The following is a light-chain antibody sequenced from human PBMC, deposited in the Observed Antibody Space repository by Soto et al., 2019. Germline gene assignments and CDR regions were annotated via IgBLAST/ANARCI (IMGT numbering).Light chain of an antibody. CDR1: SSDVGGYNY. J-gene: IGLJ1*01. CDR3: SSHTSYSTRV. V-gene: IGLV2-14*01. CDR2: EVS. Sequence: QTGRTPPAAVSWSSGQAVAITSTGTSSDVGGYNYVSWYQQHPGKAPKLMIHEVSNRPSGVSDRFSGSKSGNTASLTISGLQADDEADYYCSSHTSYSTRVFGTGTKVTVL.